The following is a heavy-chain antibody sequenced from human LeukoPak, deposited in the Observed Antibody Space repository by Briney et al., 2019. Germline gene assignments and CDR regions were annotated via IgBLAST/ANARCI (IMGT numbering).Heavy chain of an antibody. V-gene: IGHV3-30-3*01. D-gene: IGHD3-3*01. CDR1: GFTFSTYW. CDR2: ISYDGSNK. CDR3: ARDPTPPYDFWSGYFDY. Sequence: GGSLRLSCVVSGFTFSTYWMHWVRQAPGKGLEWVAVISYDGSNKYYADSVKGRFTISRDNSKNTLYLQMNSLRAEDTAVYYCARDPTPPYDFWSGYFDYWGQGTLVTVSS. J-gene: IGHJ4*02.